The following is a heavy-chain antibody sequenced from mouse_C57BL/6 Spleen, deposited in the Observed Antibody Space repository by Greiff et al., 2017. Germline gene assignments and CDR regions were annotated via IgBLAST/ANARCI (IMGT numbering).Heavy chain of an antibody. CDR2: IDPETGGT. D-gene: IGHD1-1*01. J-gene: IGHJ4*01. V-gene: IGHV1-15*01. Sequence: VQLQQSGAELVRPGASVTLSCKASGYTFTDYEMHWVKQTPVHGLEWIGAIDPETGGTAYNQKFKGKAILTADKSSSTAYMELRSLTSEDSAVYYCTREFYYYGSSYYAMDYWGQGTSVTVSS. CDR3: TREFYYYGSSYYAMDY. CDR1: GYTFTDYE.